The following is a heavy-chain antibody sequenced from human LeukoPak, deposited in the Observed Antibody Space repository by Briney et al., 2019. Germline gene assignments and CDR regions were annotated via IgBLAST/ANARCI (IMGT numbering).Heavy chain of an antibody. Sequence: SETLSLTCTVSGGSISSYHWSWIRQPPGKGLEWIGYIYYSGSTNYNPSLKSRVTISVDTSKNQFSLKLSSVTAADTAVYYCARALTVTGYYYYCMDVWGKGTTVTVSS. V-gene: IGHV4-59*08. CDR1: GGSISSYH. J-gene: IGHJ6*03. D-gene: IGHD4-17*01. CDR2: IYYSGST. CDR3: ARALTVTGYYYYCMDV.